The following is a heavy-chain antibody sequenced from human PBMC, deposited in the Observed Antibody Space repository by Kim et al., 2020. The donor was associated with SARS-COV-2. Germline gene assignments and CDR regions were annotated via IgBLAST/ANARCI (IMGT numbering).Heavy chain of an antibody. CDR3: ARYSSSSIPYYFDY. CDR2: IYYSGST. CDR1: GGSISSGDYY. D-gene: IGHD6-6*01. Sequence: SETLSLTCTVSGGSISSGDYYWSWIRQPPGKGLEWIGYIYYSGSTYYNPSLKSRVTISVDTSKNQFSLKLSSVTAADTAVYYCARYSSSSIPYYFDYWGQGTLVTVSS. V-gene: IGHV4-30-4*01. J-gene: IGHJ4*02.